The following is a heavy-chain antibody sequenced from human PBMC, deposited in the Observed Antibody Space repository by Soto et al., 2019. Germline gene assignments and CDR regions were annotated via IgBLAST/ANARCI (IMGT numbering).Heavy chain of an antibody. CDR1: GFTFSSYG. Sequence: GGSLRLSCAASGFTFSSYGMHWVRQAPGKGLEWVTVISYDGSNKYYADSVKGRFTISRDNSKNTLYLQMNSLRAEDTAVYYCLKQRSSGYYFSDAFAIWGQWTRVTV. CDR3: LKQRSSGYYFSDAFAI. J-gene: IGHJ3*02. D-gene: IGHD3-22*01. V-gene: IGHV3-30*18. CDR2: ISYDGSNK.